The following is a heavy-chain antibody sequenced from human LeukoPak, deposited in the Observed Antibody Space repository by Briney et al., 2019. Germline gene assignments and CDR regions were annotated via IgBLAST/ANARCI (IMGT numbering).Heavy chain of an antibody. Sequence: ASVKVSCKASGYTFTSYDINWVRQATGQGLEWMGWMNPNSGNTGYAQKFQGRVTMTRNTSIITAYMELSSLRSEDTAVYYCARGRSSWRTKFNWFDPWGQGTVVTVSS. CDR3: ARGRSSWRTKFNWFDP. CDR2: MNPNSGNT. CDR1: GYTFTSYD. V-gene: IGHV1-8*01. J-gene: IGHJ5*02. D-gene: IGHD6-13*01.